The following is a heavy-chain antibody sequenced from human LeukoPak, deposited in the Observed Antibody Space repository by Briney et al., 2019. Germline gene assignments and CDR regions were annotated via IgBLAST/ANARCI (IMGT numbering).Heavy chain of an antibody. V-gene: IGHV1-18*01. CDR3: TRGRYGYGSLRH. J-gene: IGHJ4*02. D-gene: IGHD5-18*01. CDR2: ISPSNGVT. Sequence: ASVKVSCKASGYTFSNFPLTWVRQAPGQGLEWVGWISPSNGVTTYAQQFQGRVTLTADTSTNTVYLDLRSLRSDDTALYYCTRGRYGYGSLRHWGQGNLVTVSS. CDR1: GYTFSNFP.